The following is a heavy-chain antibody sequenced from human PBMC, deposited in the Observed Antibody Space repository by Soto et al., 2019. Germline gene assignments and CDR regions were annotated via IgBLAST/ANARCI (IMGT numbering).Heavy chain of an antibody. CDR3: ARDWEGSGWPADL. Sequence: GGSLRLSCAASGFTFSSYSMNWVRQAPGKGLEWVSSISSSSSYIYYADSVKGRFTISRDNAKNSVFLQMDSLRVEDTAIYYCARDWEGSGWPADLWGQGTVVTVS. J-gene: IGHJ5*02. V-gene: IGHV3-21*01. CDR2: ISSSSSYI. D-gene: IGHD6-19*01. CDR1: GFTFSSYS.